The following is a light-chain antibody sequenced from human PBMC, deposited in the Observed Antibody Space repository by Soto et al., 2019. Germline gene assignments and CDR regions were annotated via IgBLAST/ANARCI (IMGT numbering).Light chain of an antibody. CDR3: QAWDTSAVI. J-gene: IGLJ2*01. V-gene: IGLV3-1*01. Sequence: SYELTQPPSVSVSPGQTASITCSGDKLGDKDASWYQVKPGQSPVLVIYQDNKRPSGIPERFSGSNSGTTATLTISGTQAMDEADYYCQAWDTSAVIFGGGTKLTVL. CDR2: QDN. CDR1: KLGDKD.